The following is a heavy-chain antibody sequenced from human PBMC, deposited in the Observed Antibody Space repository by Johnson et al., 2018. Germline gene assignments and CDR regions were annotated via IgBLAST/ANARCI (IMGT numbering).Heavy chain of an antibody. Sequence: QVQLQQWGAGLLKPSETLSLTCAVYGGSFSGYYWSWIRQPPGKGLEWIGEINHSGSTNYNPSPKSRVTQSVDTSKNQFSLNLSSVTAADTAVYYCARGDPYCTNCVCYVNDYYYYYGMDVWGQGTTVTVSS. CDR1: GGSFSGYY. CDR2: INHSGST. V-gene: IGHV4-34*01. J-gene: IGHJ6*02. D-gene: IGHD2-8*01. CDR3: ARGDPYCTNCVCYVNDYYYYYGMDV.